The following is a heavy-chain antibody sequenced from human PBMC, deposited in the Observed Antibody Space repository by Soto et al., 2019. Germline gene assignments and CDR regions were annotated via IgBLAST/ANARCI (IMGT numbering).Heavy chain of an antibody. V-gene: IGHV3-23*01. CDR3: AESTLGATIDRYYYYGMDV. D-gene: IGHD1-26*01. CDR2: ISGSGGST. CDR1: GFTFSSYA. Sequence: GGSLRLSCAASGFTFSSYAMSWVRQAPGKGLEWVSAISGSGGSTYYADSVKGRFTISRDNSKNTLYLQMNSLRAEDTAVYYCAESTLGATIDRYYYYGMDVWGQGTTVTVSS. J-gene: IGHJ6*02.